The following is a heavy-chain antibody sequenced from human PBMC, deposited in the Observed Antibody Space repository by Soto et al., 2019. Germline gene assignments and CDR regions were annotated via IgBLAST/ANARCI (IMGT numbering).Heavy chain of an antibody. CDR3: ARKFDYYDRSGLF. D-gene: IGHD3-22*01. V-gene: IGHV1-3*04. CDR2: INTDNGEA. Sequence: QVQLVQSGAEVKKPGASVKVSCATFGYTFAHYPIHWVRQAPGQGIEWMGRINTDNGEAEISQIFEGRVAMTRDTYAKTAYMELGSLRSEDTAVYYGARKFDYYDRSGLFWSQGTLVTVSS. CDR1: GYTFAHYP. J-gene: IGHJ4*02.